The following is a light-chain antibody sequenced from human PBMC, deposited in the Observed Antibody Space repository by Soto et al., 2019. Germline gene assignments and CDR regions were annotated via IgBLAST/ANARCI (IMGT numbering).Light chain of an antibody. V-gene: IGLV2-8*01. Sequence: QSVLTQPPSASGSPGQSVTFSCTGTRSDVGGYNYVSWYQQHPGKAPKLIIYEVSERPSGVPDRFSGSKSGNTASLTVSGLQAEDEAHYYCSSYAGNNNFVFGTRTKLTVL. CDR2: EVS. CDR3: SSYAGNNNFV. CDR1: RSDVGGYNY. J-gene: IGLJ1*01.